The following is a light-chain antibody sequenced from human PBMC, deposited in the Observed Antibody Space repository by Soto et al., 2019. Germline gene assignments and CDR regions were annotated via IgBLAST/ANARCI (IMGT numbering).Light chain of an antibody. V-gene: IGKV3-15*01. CDR2: GAS. CDR3: QQYNDWPKT. CDR1: QSVGSS. Sequence: EIVMTQSPATLYVSPGERATLSCRASQSVGSSLAWYQQRPGQAPRLLIYGASTRAPGLPARFSGSGSGTEFTLTISSLQSEDFAVYYCQQYNDWPKTFGQGTNVEIK. J-gene: IGKJ1*01.